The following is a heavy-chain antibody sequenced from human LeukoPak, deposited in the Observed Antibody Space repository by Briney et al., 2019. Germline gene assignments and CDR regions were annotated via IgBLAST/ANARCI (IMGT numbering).Heavy chain of an antibody. D-gene: IGHD6-6*01. Sequence: GGSLRLSCAASGFTFSSYWMHWVRQAPGKGLVWVSRINSDGSSTSYADSVKGRFTISRDNAKNTLYLQMNSLRAEDTAVYYCARGAPRIAARHWFDPWGQGTLVTVYS. CDR1: GFTFSSYW. CDR3: ARGAPRIAARHWFDP. J-gene: IGHJ5*02. CDR2: INSDGSST. V-gene: IGHV3-74*01.